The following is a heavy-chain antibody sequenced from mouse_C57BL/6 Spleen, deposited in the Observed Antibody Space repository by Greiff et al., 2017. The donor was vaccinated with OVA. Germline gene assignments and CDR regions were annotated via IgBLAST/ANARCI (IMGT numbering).Heavy chain of an antibody. CDR2: INPNNGGT. CDR1: GYTFTDYN. CDR3: ARSYYGSSFHFDY. Sequence: VQLQQSGPELVKPGASVKIPCKASGYTFTDYNMDWVKQSHGKSLEWIGDINPNNGGTIYNQKFKGKATLTVDKSSSTAYMELRSLTSEDTAVYYCARSYYGSSFHFDYWGQGTTLTVSS. J-gene: IGHJ2*01. D-gene: IGHD1-1*01. V-gene: IGHV1-18*01.